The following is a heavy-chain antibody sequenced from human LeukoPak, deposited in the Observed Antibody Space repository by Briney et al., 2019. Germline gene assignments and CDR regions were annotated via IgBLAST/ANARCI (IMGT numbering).Heavy chain of an antibody. CDR1: GGSISSYY. V-gene: IGHV4-34*01. CDR2: LNHSGSA. D-gene: IGHD3-22*01. CDR3: ARVRWTYYYDSSGYFDY. J-gene: IGHJ4*02. Sequence: SETLSLTCTVSGGSISSYYWSWIRQPPGKGLEWIGELNHSGSANYNPSLKSRVTISVDTSKNQFSLKLSSVTAADTAVYYCARVRWTYYYDSSGYFDYWGQGTLVTVSS.